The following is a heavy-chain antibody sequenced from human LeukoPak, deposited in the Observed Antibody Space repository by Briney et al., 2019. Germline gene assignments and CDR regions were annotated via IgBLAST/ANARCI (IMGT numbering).Heavy chain of an antibody. Sequence: ASVKVSCKASGYTFTSYYMHWVRQAPGQGLEWMGIINPSGGSTSYAQKFQGRVTMTRDTSTSTVYMEVSSLRSEDTAVYYCARGAYPTDLMLYGDYGGQGTLVTVSS. CDR3: ARGAYPTDLMLYGDY. V-gene: IGHV1-46*01. CDR1: GYTFTSYY. D-gene: IGHD2-8*01. CDR2: INPSGGST. J-gene: IGHJ4*02.